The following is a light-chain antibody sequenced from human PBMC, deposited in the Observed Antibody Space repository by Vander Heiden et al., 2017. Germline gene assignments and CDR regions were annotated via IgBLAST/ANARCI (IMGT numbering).Light chain of an antibody. CDR2: AAS. J-gene: IGKJ1*01. CDR1: HSISSY. Sequence: IQLPQSPSSLSASVGDRVTITCRASHSISSYLNWYQQKPGKAPELLIYAASSLQSGVPSRFSGSGSGTDFTLTISSLQPEDFATYYCQQSYTTPRTFGQGTKVEIK. V-gene: IGKV1-39*01. CDR3: QQSYTTPRT.